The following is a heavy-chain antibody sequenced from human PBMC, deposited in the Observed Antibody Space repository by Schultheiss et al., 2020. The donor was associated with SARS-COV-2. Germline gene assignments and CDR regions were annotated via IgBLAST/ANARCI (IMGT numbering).Heavy chain of an antibody. V-gene: IGHV3-74*01. D-gene: IGHD3-10*01. CDR2: INGDGSNT. CDR3: AREMVRGERYYYYGMDV. J-gene: IGHJ6*02. CDR1: GFTFDDYG. Sequence: GGSLRLSCAASGFTFDDYGMSWVRQAPGKGLEWVSRINGDGSNTIYADSVKGRFTISRDNSKNTLYLQMNSLRAEDTAVYYCAREMVRGERYYYYGMDVWGQGTTVTVSS.